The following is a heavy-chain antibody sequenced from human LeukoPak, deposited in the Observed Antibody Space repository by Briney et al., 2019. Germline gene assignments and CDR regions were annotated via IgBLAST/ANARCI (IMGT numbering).Heavy chain of an antibody. Sequence: GGSLRLSCAASGFTFSSYAMSWVRQAPGKGLEWVSAISGSGGSTCYADSVKGRFTISRDNAKNSLYLQMNSLRAEDTAVYYCAELGITMIGGVWGKGTTVTISS. CDR3: AELGITMIGGV. V-gene: IGHV3-23*01. CDR1: GFTFSSYA. D-gene: IGHD3-10*02. J-gene: IGHJ6*04. CDR2: ISGSGGST.